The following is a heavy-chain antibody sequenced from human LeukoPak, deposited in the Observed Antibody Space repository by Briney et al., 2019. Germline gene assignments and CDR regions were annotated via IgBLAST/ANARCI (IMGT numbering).Heavy chain of an antibody. CDR1: GGSISRDY. Sequence: SETLSLTCTVSGGSISRDYWSWIQQPPGKGLEWIGYIDYAGRTNYNPSLKSRVTISVDTSKNQFSLKLSSVTAADTAVYYCARSLDYKAYYFDYWGQGTLVTVSS. D-gene: IGHD4-11*01. J-gene: IGHJ4*02. V-gene: IGHV4-59*01. CDR2: IDYAGRT. CDR3: ARSLDYKAYYFDY.